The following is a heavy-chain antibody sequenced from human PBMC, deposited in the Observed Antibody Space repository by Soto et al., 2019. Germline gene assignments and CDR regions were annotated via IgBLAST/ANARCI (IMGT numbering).Heavy chain of an antibody. CDR2: INPNSGDT. CDR3: ARDWYYYDSSGYSKPVWYFYYGMDV. D-gene: IGHD3-22*01. V-gene: IGHV1-2*06. CDR1: GYTFTDYY. J-gene: IGHJ6*02. Sequence: QVQLVQSGAEVKRPGASVKVSCKASGYTFTDYYIHWVRQAPGQGLEWMGRINPNSGDTTFAPKVQGRVTMTRDTSISTAYMQRSRLRSDDTAVYYCARDWYYYDSSGYSKPVWYFYYGMDVWGQGTTVTVSS.